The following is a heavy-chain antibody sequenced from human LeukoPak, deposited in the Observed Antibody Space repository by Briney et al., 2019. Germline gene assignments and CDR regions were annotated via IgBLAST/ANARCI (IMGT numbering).Heavy chain of an antibody. D-gene: IGHD2-2*01. CDR3: AREVPAGGQLQEAFDI. Sequence: GGSLRLSCTASGFTFSSYSLDWVRRAPGKGLEWVSFIDSSSNYIYYADSVKGRFTISRDNAKNSLYLQMSSLRAEDTAVYYCAREVPAGGQLQEAFDIWGQGTMVTVSS. CDR1: GFTFSSYS. J-gene: IGHJ3*02. CDR2: IDSSSNYI. V-gene: IGHV3-21*01.